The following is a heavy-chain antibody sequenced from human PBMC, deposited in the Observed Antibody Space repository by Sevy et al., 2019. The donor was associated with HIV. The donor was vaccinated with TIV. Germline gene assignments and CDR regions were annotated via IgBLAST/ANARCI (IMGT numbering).Heavy chain of an antibody. J-gene: IGHJ6*02. CDR1: GFTFSYAW. V-gene: IGHV3-15*01. D-gene: IGHD3-3*01. CDR2: IKSETDGGTT. CDR3: TSVVKNDFWNGHVNYYGLDV. Sequence: GGSLRLSCAASGFTFSYAWMTWVRQAPGKGLEWVGHIKSETDGGTTDYAAPVKGRFTISRDDSKNTLYLQMNSLRTEDTAVYYCTSVVKNDFWNGHVNYYGLDVWGQGTTVTVSS.